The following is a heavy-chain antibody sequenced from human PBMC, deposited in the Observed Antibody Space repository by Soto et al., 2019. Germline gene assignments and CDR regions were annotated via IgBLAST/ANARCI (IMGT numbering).Heavy chain of an antibody. CDR3: ARGKVRRKGSTGYCSGGSCYSYYYFDY. Sequence: PSETLSLTCAVYGGSFSGYYWSWIRQPPGKGLEWIGEINHSGSTNYNPSLKSRVTISVDTSKNQFSLKLSSVTAADTAVYYCARGKVRRKGSTGYCSGGSCYSYYYFDYWGQGTLVTVSS. J-gene: IGHJ4*02. CDR1: GGSFSGYY. V-gene: IGHV4-34*01. CDR2: INHSGST. D-gene: IGHD2-15*01.